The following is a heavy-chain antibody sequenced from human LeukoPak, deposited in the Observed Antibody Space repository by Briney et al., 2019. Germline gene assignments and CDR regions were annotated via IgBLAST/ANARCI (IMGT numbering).Heavy chain of an antibody. CDR1: GYTFTSYG. CDR2: ISAYNGNT. D-gene: IGHD6-13*01. V-gene: IGHV1-18*01. Sequence: ASVKVSCKASGYTFTSYGISWVRQAPGQGLEWMGWISAYNGNTNYAQKLQGRVTMTTDTSTSTAYMELRSLRSDDTAVYYCAGSIAAAGTTIYYYYGMDVWGQGTTVTVSS. CDR3: AGSIAAAGTTIYYYYGMDV. J-gene: IGHJ6*02.